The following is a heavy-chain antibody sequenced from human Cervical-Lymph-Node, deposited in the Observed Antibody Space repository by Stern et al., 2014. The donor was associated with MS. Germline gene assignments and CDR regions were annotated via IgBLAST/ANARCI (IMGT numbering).Heavy chain of an antibody. CDR1: GYNFPNYW. CDR3: AKGAGATLRRFDF. D-gene: IGHD1-14*01. J-gene: IGHJ4*02. CDR2: IYPADSDT. Sequence: EVQLVQSGAEVKKSGESLKISCKGTGYNFPNYWIGWVRQMPGKGLEWMGIIYPADSDTRYRPSFQGQVTISAEQSINTAYFQWNSLKASDTAIYFCAKGAGATLRRFDFCGQGTLVTVSS. V-gene: IGHV5-51*03.